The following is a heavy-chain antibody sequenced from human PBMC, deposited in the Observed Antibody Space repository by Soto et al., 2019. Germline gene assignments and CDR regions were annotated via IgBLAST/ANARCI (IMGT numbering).Heavy chain of an antibody. Sequence: ASVKVSCKASGYTFTSYGISWVRQAPGQGLEWMGWISAYNGNTNYAQKLQGRVTMTTDTSTSTAYMELRSLRSGDTAVYYCARGEYYDSKGEFDPWGQGTLVTVSS. CDR3: ARGEYYDSKGEFDP. J-gene: IGHJ5*02. CDR1: GYTFTSYG. V-gene: IGHV1-18*04. D-gene: IGHD3-22*01. CDR2: ISAYNGNT.